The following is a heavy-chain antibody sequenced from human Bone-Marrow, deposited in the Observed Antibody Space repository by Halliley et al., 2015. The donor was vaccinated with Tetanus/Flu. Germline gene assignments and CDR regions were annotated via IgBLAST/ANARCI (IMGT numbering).Heavy chain of an antibody. D-gene: IGHD3-22*01. CDR3: ARDLAYYATVGWLDL. J-gene: IGHJ5*02. Sequence: GHIYQRGSTPCTPPLKSRLTISIDMSNNQFFLSLNSGTAADTAVYYCARDLAYYATVGWLDLWGQGTLVTVSS. CDR2: IYQRGST. V-gene: IGHV4-30-2*01.